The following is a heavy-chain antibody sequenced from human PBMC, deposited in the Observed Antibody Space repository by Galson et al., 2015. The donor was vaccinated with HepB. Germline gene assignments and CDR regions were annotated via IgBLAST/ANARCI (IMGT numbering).Heavy chain of an antibody. CDR3: ARGQESGNYSFRGWQRRHKWFDP. J-gene: IGHJ5*02. CDR2: IKGDGSEI. V-gene: IGHV3-7*01. CDR1: GFNFRSFW. Sequence: SLRLSCAASGFNFRSFWMTWVRQAPGKGLEWVADIKGDGSEISYVDSVKGRFTISRDNARNSLDLQMNSLRGEDTAVYYCARGQESGNYSFRGWQRRHKWFDPWGQGTLVTVSS. D-gene: IGHD1-26*01.